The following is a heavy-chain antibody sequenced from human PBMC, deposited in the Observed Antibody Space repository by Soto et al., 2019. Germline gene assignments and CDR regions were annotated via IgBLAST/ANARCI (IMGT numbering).Heavy chain of an antibody. Sequence: SLRLSCAASGFTFSSYSMNWVRQAPGKGLEWVSYISSSSSTIYYADSVKGRFTISADKSISTAYLQWSSLKASDTAMYYCARRRSYCSSTSCYDKGHHYHGMDVWGQGTTVTVSS. CDR1: GFTFSSYS. CDR3: ARRRSYCSSTSCYDKGHHYHGMDV. CDR2: ISSSSSTI. D-gene: IGHD2-2*01. V-gene: IGHV3-48*01. J-gene: IGHJ6*02.